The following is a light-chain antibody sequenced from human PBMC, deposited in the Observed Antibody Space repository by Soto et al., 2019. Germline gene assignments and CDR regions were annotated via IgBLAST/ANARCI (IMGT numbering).Light chain of an antibody. CDR1: SGHSNYA. V-gene: IGLV4-69*01. CDR3: QTWGSGIVV. J-gene: IGLJ2*01. CDR2: LNSDGSH. Sequence: QSVLTQSPSASASLGASVKLTCTLSSGHSNYAIAWHQQQSEKGPRFLMNLNSDGSHSKGDGIPDRFSGSSSGAERYLTISSLQSEDEADCYCQTWGSGIVVFGGGTKLTVL.